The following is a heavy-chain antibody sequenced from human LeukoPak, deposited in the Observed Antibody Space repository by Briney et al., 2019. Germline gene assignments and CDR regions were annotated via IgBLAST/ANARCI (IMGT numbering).Heavy chain of an antibody. J-gene: IGHJ4*02. D-gene: IGHD3-10*01. V-gene: IGHV4-39*01. CDR1: GGSISSSSYY. CDR3: ARLGFGEYYFDY. CDR2: IYYSGST. Sequence: KPSETLSLNCTVSGGSISSSSYYWGWIRQPPGKGLEWIGSIYYSGSTYYNPSLKSRVTISVGTSKNQFSLKLSAVAAADTAVYYCARLGFGEYYFDYWGQGTLVTVSS.